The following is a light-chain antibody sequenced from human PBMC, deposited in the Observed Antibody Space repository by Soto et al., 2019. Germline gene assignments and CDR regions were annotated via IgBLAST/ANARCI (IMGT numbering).Light chain of an antibody. CDR3: HQYFDWPPLT. J-gene: IGKJ4*01. CDR2: DAS. V-gene: IGKV3-15*01. Sequence: EIVLTQSPATLSVSPGDRVTLSCRASQSVRSNLAWYQHKPGQAPRLLIFDASTRATNMPARFSGSGSGTEFTLTISSIQSEDFAVYYCHQYFDWPPLTFGGGTKVEIK. CDR1: QSVRSN.